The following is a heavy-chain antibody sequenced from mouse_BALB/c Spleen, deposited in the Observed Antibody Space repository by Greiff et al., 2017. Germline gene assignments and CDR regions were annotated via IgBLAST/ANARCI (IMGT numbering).Heavy chain of an antibody. Sequence: VQVVESGPGLVAPSQSLSITCTVSGFSLTSYGVHWVRQPPGKGLEWLGVIWAGGSTNYNSALMSRLSISKDNSKSQVFLKMNSLQTDDTAMYYCARDGNDWFAYWGQGTLVTVSA. CDR2: IWAGGST. CDR3: ARDGNDWFAY. CDR1: GFSLTSYG. V-gene: IGHV2-9*02. J-gene: IGHJ3*01.